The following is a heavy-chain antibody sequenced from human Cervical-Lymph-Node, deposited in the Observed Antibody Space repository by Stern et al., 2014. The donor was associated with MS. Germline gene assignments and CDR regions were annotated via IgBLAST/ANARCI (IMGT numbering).Heavy chain of an antibody. CDR2: ITNVGST. V-gene: IGHV3-53*01. J-gene: IGHJ4*02. CDR1: GFTVSRDY. Sequence: MQLVQSGGGVIQQGGSLRLSCTASGFTVSRDYMTWVRQAPGKGLEWVSLITNVGSTFYTDSVKGRFTISRDDSKNTVYLHMTSLRAEDTAMYYCARDTSSPERSDWWGQGTLVTVSS. CDR3: ARDTSSPERSDW. D-gene: IGHD1-1*01.